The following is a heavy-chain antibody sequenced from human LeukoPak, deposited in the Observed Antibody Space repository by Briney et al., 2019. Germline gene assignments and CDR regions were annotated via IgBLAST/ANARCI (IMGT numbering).Heavy chain of an antibody. J-gene: IGHJ4*02. CDR2: LYHSGNT. Sequence: SSETLSVTCAVSGYSISSGYYWGWFRQPPGKGLEGIGSLYHSGNTYYNPSLKSRVPISVDTCKDHFSLKLPSVTAADTAVYYCGRVVDSAAVAGTGKYYFDYWGQGTLVTVSS. D-gene: IGHD6-19*01. CDR3: GRVVDSAAVAGTGKYYFDY. CDR1: GYSISSGYY. V-gene: IGHV4-38-2*01.